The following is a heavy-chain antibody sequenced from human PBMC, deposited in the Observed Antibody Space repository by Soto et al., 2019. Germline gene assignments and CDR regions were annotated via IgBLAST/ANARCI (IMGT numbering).Heavy chain of an antibody. D-gene: IGHD2-2*01. CDR1: GFTFSSYG. Sequence: VQLVESGGGLVQPGGSLRLSCAASGFTFSSYGIHWVRQAPGKGLEWVAVISYDGSNKYYADSVQGRFTISRDNSRHTLYLQMNSLRAEDTAVYYCARSVVAATNWFDPWGQGTLVTVSS. CDR2: ISYDGSNK. V-gene: IGHV3-30*03. CDR3: ARSVVAATNWFDP. J-gene: IGHJ5*02.